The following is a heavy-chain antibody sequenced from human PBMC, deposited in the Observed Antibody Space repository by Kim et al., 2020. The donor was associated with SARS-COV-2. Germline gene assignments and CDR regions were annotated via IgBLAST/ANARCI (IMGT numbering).Heavy chain of an antibody. D-gene: IGHD2-15*01. Sequence: GGSLRLSCAVSGFTVGSYAMSWVRQAPGKGLEWLSVISASGGDTFYADSAKGRFTIPRNNSKNTLYLQMNNLRAEDTAVYYCAKRRPPHIICSGGPCYTDFDFWGQGTLVTVSS. V-gene: IGHV3-23*01. CDR2: ISASGGDT. CDR3: AKRRPPHIICSGGPCYTDFDF. CDR1: GFTVGSYA. J-gene: IGHJ4*02.